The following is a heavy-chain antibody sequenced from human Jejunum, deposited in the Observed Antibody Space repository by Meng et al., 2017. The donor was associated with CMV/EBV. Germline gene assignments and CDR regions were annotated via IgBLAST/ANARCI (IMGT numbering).Heavy chain of an antibody. D-gene: IGHD2-15*01. J-gene: IGHJ6*02. CDR3: ARVSSMVDYAADV. V-gene: IGHV1-69*04. CDR2: IIPVLGIP. CDR1: GYTLRSYA. Sequence: SGYTLRSYALSAVRQAPGQGLEWMGRIIPVLGIPTYAQRFQDRVTITADKSTRTAYMELRRLTSEDTAIYYCARVSSMVDYAADVWGQGTTVTVSS.